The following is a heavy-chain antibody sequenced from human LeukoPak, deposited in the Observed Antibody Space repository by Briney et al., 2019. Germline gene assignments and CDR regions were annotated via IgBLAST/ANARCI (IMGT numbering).Heavy chain of an antibody. D-gene: IGHD6-13*01. Sequence: GGSLRLSCAASGFTFSSYAMSWVRQAPGKGLEGVSAISGSGGSTYYADSMKGRFTISRDNSKNTLYLQMNSLRAEDTAVYYCAKGSAAGILGCDYWGQGTLVTVSS. CDR1: GFTFSSYA. CDR3: AKGSAAGILGCDY. J-gene: IGHJ4*02. CDR2: ISGSGGST. V-gene: IGHV3-23*01.